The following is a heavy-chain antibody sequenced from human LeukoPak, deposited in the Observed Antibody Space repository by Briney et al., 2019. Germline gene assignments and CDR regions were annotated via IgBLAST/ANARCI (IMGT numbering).Heavy chain of an antibody. Sequence: ASVKVSCKASGYTFTSYGISWVRQAPGQGLEWMGWISAYNGNTNYAQKLQGRVTMTTDTSTSTAYMELRSLRSDDTVVYYCARVAPDRIQLWSNDDYWGQGTLVTVSS. V-gene: IGHV1-18*01. D-gene: IGHD5-18*01. CDR1: GYTFTSYG. CDR3: ARVAPDRIQLWSNDDY. J-gene: IGHJ4*02. CDR2: ISAYNGNT.